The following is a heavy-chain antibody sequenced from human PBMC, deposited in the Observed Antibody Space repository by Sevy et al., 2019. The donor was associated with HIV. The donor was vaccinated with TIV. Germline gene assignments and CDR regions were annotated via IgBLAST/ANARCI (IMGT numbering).Heavy chain of an antibody. CDR2: IYWDDDK. CDR1: GFSLSTSGVG. CDR3: AHNDYYDSSGYPDDAFDI. Sequence: SGPTLVNPTQTLTLTCTFSGFSLSTSGVGVGWIRQPPGKALELLALIYWDDDKRYSPSLKSRLTITKDTSKNQVVLTMTNMDPVDTATYYCAHNDYYDSSGYPDDAFDIWGQGTMVTVSS. V-gene: IGHV2-5*02. D-gene: IGHD3-22*01. J-gene: IGHJ3*02.